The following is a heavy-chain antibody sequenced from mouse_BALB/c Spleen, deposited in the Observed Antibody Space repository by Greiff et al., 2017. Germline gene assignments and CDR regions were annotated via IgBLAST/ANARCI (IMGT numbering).Heavy chain of an antibody. J-gene: IGHJ3*01. D-gene: IGHD2-4*01. CDR2: ISSGSSTI. CDR3: ARDHYDYDGFAY. Sequence: EVKLVESGGGLVQPGGSRKLSCAASGFTFSSFGMHWVRQAPEKGLEWVAYISSGSSTIYYADTVKGRFTISRDNPKNTLFLQMTSLRSEDTAMYYCARDHYDYDGFAYWGQGTLVTVSA. CDR1: GFTFSSFG. V-gene: IGHV5-17*02.